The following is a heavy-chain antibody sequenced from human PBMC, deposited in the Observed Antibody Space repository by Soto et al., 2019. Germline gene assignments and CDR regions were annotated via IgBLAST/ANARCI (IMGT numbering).Heavy chain of an antibody. CDR1: GGSTSSSSYY. D-gene: IGHD2-2*02. V-gene: IGHV4-39*01. CDR3: ARHGAGYTAGGNWFDP. CDR2: IYYSGST. J-gene: IGHJ5*02. Sequence: SSETLSLTCTVSGGSTSSSSYYWGWIRQPPGKGLEWIGSIYYSGSTYYNPSLKSRVTISVDTSKNQFSLKLSSVTAADTAVYYCARHGAGYTAGGNWFDPWGQGTLVTVSS.